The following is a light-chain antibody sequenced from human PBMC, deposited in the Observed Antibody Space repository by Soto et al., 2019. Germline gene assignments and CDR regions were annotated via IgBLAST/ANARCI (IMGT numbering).Light chain of an antibody. CDR1: QSIDFY. V-gene: IGKV1-39*01. CDR3: QQSHSAPRT. J-gene: IGKJ1*01. CDR2: GAS. Sequence: DIQMTQSPSSLSASVGDRVTITCRASQSIDFYLNWYQQKPGKAPRLLIYGASRLQSGVPSRFSGSGSGTYFTLTISSLQPEDFVTFYCQQSHSAPRTFGQGTKVEIK.